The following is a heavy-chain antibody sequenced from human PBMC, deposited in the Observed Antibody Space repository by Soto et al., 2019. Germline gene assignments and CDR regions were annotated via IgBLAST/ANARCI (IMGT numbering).Heavy chain of an antibody. CDR2: ISGTGGAT. CDR1: GFTFSSYA. J-gene: IGHJ4*02. Sequence: EVQLLESGGVLVQPGGSLRLSCGASGFTFSSYAMSWARQAPGKGLEWVSSISGTGGATYYADSVQGRFTISRDNSKNTLFLQMNSLRAKDTAVYYCAKDTPTGWGLFDYWGQGTLVTVSS. V-gene: IGHV3-23*01. CDR3: AKDTPTGWGLFDY. D-gene: IGHD2-15*01.